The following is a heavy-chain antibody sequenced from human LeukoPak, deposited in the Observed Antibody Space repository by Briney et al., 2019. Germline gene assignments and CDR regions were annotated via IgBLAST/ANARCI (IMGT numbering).Heavy chain of an antibody. J-gene: IGHJ4*02. D-gene: IGHD6-13*01. CDR3: ARVSSSSWWALDY. CDR1: GFTFDDYA. Sequence: PGRSLRLSCAASGFTFDDYAMHWVRQAPGKGLVWFSRINTDGSSTSYADSVKGRFTISRDNAKNTLYLQMNSLRAEDAAVYYCARVSSSSWWALDYWGQGTLVTVSS. CDR2: INTDGSST. V-gene: IGHV3-74*01.